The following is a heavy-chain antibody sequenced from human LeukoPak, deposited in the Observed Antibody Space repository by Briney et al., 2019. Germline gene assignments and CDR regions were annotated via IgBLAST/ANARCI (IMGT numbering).Heavy chain of an antibody. CDR3: VRGGGVSRCNYFDP. D-gene: IGHD3-10*01. CDR1: GFTFSSFG. V-gene: IGHV3-33*01. J-gene: IGHJ5*02. Sequence: GGSLTLSCAASGFTFSSFGMHWVRQAPGKGLEWVAVIWYDASNKYYADSVKGRFTISRDNSKNPLYLQMNSLRDDDTAEYYCVRGGGVSRCNYFDPWGQGTLVTVSS. CDR2: IWYDASNK.